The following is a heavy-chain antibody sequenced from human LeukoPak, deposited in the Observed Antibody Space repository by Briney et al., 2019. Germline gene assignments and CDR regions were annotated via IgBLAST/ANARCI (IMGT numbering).Heavy chain of an antibody. CDR2: IYYSGST. CDR1: GGSISSGDYY. J-gene: IGHJ4*02. Sequence: SETLSLTCTVSGGSISSGDYYWSWIRQPPGKGLEWIGYIYYSGSTYYNPSLKSRVTISVDTSKNQFSLKLSSVTAADTAVYYCASGVSPGPFDYWGQGTLVTVSS. CDR3: ASGVSPGPFDY. D-gene: IGHD3-3*01. V-gene: IGHV4-30-4*08.